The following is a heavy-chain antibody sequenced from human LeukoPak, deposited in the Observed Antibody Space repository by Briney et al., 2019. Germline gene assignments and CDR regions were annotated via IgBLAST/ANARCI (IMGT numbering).Heavy chain of an antibody. D-gene: IGHD6-19*01. V-gene: IGHV1-69*06. CDR1: GGTFSSYA. J-gene: IGHJ6*03. Sequence: SVKVSCKASGGTFSSYAISWVRQAPGQGLEWMGGIIPIFGTANYAQKFQDRVTITADKSTTTAYMELSSLRSEDTAVYYCATSQWLDYYYYYMDVWAKGTTVTVSS. CDR3: ATSQWLDYYYYYMDV. CDR2: IIPIFGTA.